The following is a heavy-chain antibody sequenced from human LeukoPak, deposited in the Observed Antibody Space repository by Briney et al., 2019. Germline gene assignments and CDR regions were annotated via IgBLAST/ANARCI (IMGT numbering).Heavy chain of an antibody. V-gene: IGHV1-8*03. Sequence: ASVKVSCKASGYTFSGDYMHWVRQATGQGLEWMGWVNPNSGNTGYAQKFQGRVTITRNTSISTAYMELSSLRSEDTAVYYCARGQSVDAFDIWGQGTMVTVSS. CDR3: ARGQSVDAFDI. CDR1: GYTFSGDY. J-gene: IGHJ3*02. CDR2: VNPNSGNT.